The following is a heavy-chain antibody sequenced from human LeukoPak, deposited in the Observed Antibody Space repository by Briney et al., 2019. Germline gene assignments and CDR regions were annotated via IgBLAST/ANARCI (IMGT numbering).Heavy chain of an antibody. V-gene: IGHV3-53*04. CDR1: GFTVSINY. D-gene: IGHD2-21*01. Sequence: GGSLRLSCAASGFTVSINYMSWVRQAPGKGLEWVSVIYSGGSTYYADSVKGRFTISRHNSKNTLYLQMNSLRAEDTAVYYCATSPLGIPYYGMDVWGQGTTVTVSS. J-gene: IGHJ6*02. CDR3: ATSPLGIPYYGMDV. CDR2: IYSGGST.